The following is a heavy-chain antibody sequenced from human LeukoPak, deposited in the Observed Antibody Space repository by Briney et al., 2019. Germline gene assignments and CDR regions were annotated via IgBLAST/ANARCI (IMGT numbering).Heavy chain of an antibody. CDR2: INHSGST. Sequence: SETLSLTCAVYGGSFSGYYWSWIRQPPGKGLEWIGEINHSGSTNYNPSLKSRVTISVDTSKNQFSLKLSSVTAEDTAVYYCAKVSSGWASDYWGQGTLVTVSS. CDR3: AKVSSGWASDY. J-gene: IGHJ4*02. D-gene: IGHD6-19*01. CDR1: GGSFSGYY. V-gene: IGHV4-34*01.